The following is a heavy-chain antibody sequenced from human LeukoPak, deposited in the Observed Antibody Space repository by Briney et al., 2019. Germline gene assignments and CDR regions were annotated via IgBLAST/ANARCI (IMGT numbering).Heavy chain of an antibody. CDR2: IIPIFGTA. CDR3: ARGPLTTVTTAFSYYYYYMDV. V-gene: IGHV1-69*05. D-gene: IGHD4-11*01. J-gene: IGHJ6*03. Sequence: SVKLSCKASGGTFSSYAISWVRQAPGQGLEWMGGIIPIFGTANYAQKFQGRVTITTDESTSTAYMELSSLRSEDTAVYYCARGPLTTVTTAFSYYYYYMDVWGKGTTVTVSS. CDR1: GGTFSSYA.